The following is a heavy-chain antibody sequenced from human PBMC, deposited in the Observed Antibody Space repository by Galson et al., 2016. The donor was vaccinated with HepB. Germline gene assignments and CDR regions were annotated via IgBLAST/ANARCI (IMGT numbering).Heavy chain of an antibody. CDR3: ARDRNHDAFDF. CDR1: GFTFRSYN. J-gene: IGHJ3*01. Sequence: SLRLSCAASGFTFRSYNMHWVRQAPGTGLEWVSSVSYNNHYIYYADSVKGRFTISRDNANNSLHLQMNSLRAEDTAVYFCARDRNHDAFDFWGQGTTVTVSS. V-gene: IGHV3-21*01. CDR2: VSYNNHYI. D-gene: IGHD1-14*01.